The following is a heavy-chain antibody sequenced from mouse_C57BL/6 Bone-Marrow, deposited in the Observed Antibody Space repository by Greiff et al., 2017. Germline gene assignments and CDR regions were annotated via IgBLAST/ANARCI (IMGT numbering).Heavy chain of an antibody. V-gene: IGHV1-62-2*01. Sequence: QVLVKQSGAELVKPGASVKLSCKASGYIFTEYTIHWVKQRSGQGLEWIGWFYPGSGSIKYNERFKDKATLTADKSSNTVYMELSRLTSEDSAVYFCARHERYYDYEGYFDYWGQGTTLTVSS. CDR1: GYIFTEYT. D-gene: IGHD2-4*01. CDR2: FYPGSGSI. CDR3: ARHERYYDYEGYFDY. J-gene: IGHJ2*01.